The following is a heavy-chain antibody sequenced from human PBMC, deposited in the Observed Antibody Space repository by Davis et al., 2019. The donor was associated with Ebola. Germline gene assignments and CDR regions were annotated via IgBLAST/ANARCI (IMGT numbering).Heavy chain of an antibody. CDR1: GYTFTSYG. D-gene: IGHD1-14*01. V-gene: IGHV1-2*02. CDR3: ARDPEPTDY. CDR2: INPNSGGT. J-gene: IGHJ4*02. Sequence: ASVKVSCKASGYTFTSYGISWVRQAPGQGLEWMGWINPNSGGTNYAQKFQGRVTMTRDTSISTAYMELSRLRSDDTAVYYCARDPEPTDYWGQGTLVTVSS.